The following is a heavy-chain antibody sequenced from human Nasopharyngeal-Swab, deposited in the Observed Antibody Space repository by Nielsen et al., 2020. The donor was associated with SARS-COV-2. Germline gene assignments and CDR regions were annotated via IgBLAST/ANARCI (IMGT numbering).Heavy chain of an antibody. V-gene: IGHV3-53*01. Sequence: LSLTCAASGFTVSSNYMSWVRQAPGKGLEWVSVIYSGGSTYYADSVKGRFTISRDNSKNTLYLQMNSLRAGDTAVYYCARDRGGVYYYYGMDVWGQGTTVTVSS. D-gene: IGHD3-10*01. J-gene: IGHJ6*02. CDR2: IYSGGST. CDR3: ARDRGGVYYYYGMDV. CDR1: GFTVSSNY.